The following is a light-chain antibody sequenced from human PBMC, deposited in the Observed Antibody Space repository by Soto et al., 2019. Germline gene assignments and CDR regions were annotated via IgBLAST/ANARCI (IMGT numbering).Light chain of an antibody. CDR1: QSVLYSSNNKNY. J-gene: IGKJ2*01. CDR3: QQYYITPQG. CDR2: WAS. Sequence: DIVMTQSPDSLAVSLGERATINCKSSQSVLYSSNNKNYLAWYQQKPGQPPKLLIYWASTRESGVPDRFSGSGSGTDFTLTISSLQAEDVAVYYCQQYYITPQGFGQGTKLEIK. V-gene: IGKV4-1*01.